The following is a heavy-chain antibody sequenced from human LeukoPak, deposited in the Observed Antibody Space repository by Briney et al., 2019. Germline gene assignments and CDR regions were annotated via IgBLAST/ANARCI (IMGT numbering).Heavy chain of an antibody. V-gene: IGHV4-59*08. Sequence: SETLSLTCTVSGGSMSSYYWTWIRQPPGKELEWIGYIYYTENTNYNPSLKSRVTISADTSKNQFSLKLNSVTAADTAVYYCARRARATVRGDYFDYWGQGTLVTVSS. CDR2: IYYTENT. CDR1: GGSMSSYY. J-gene: IGHJ4*02. D-gene: IGHD3-10*01. CDR3: ARRARATVRGDYFDY.